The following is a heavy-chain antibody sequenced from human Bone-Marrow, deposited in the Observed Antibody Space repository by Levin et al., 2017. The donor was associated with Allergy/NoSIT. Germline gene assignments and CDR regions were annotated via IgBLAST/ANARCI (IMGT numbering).Heavy chain of an antibody. CDR1: GFTFEDYS. CDR3: ARSDSSGYSHYFDY. D-gene: IGHD3-22*01. Sequence: SLKISCAASGFTFEDYSMHWVRHAPGKGLEWVSGIAWNSGVIAYADSVKGRFTIFRHNAKNSLYLQMTSLRAEDTALYYCARSDSSGYSHYFDYWGQGILVSVSS. J-gene: IGHJ4*02. CDR2: IAWNSGVI. V-gene: IGHV3-9*01.